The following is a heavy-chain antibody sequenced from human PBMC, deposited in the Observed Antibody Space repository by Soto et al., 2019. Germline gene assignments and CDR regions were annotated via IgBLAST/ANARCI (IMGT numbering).Heavy chain of an antibody. V-gene: IGHV1-18*04. J-gene: IGHJ5*02. CDR1: GYTFTSYG. CDR3: ARLQSRNKAGLSDP. CDR2: ISAYNGNT. D-gene: IGHD1-1*01. Sequence: VASVKVSCKASGYTFTSYGIGWVRQAPGQGLEWMGWISAYNGNTNYAQKLQGRVTMTTDTSTSTAYMELGSLRSDDTAVYYCARLQSRNKAGLSDPWGQGTLGPGSA.